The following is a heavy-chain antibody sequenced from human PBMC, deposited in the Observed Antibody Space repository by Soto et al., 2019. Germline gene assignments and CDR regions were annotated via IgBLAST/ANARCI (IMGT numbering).Heavy chain of an antibody. V-gene: IGHV3-48*01. CDR2: ISGSGYPI. D-gene: IGHD3-16*01. J-gene: IGHJ4*02. Sequence: EVQLVESGGGLVQPGGSLRLSCAASGYSRFSYYSMNWVRQAPGKGLEWVSFISGSGYPIYYADSVRGRFTISRDNAKNSLSLQMDSLRVEDTAMYYCARVRGLSYGYVDYWGQGTLVTVSS. CDR3: ARVRGLSYGYVDY. CDR1: GYSRFSYYS.